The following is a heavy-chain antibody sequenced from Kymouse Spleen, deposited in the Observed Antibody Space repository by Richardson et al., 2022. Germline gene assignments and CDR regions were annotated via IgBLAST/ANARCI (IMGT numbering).Heavy chain of an antibody. V-gene: IGHV3-72*01. Sequence: EVQLVESGGGLVQPGGSLRLSCAASGFTFSDHYMDWVRQAPGKGLEWVGRTRNKANSYTTEYAASVKGRFTISRDDSKNSLYLQMNSLKTEDTAVYYCARGWNLDYWGQGTLVTVSS. D-gene: IGHD1-1*01,IGHD1-20*01,IGHD1-7*01. CDR3: ARGWNLDY. J-gene: IGHJ4*02. CDR1: GFTFSDHY. CDR2: TRNKANSYTT.